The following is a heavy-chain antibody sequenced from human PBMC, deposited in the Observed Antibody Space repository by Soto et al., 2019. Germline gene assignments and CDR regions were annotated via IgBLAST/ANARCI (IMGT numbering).Heavy chain of an antibody. CDR3: AKSGGYSGSYYPASDYYYYGMDV. D-gene: IGHD1-26*01. CDR1: GGTFSCYA. V-gene: IGHV1-69*13. CDR2: IIPIFGTA. J-gene: IGHJ6*02. Sequence: ASVKVSCKASGGTFSCYAISWVRQAPGQGLEWMGGIIPIFGTANYAQKFQGRVTITADESTSTAYMELSSLRAEDTAVYYCAKSGGYSGSYYPASDYYYYGMDVWGQGTTVTVSS.